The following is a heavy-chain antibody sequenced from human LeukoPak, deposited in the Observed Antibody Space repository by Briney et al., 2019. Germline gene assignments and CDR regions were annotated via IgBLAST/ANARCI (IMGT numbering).Heavy chain of an antibody. Sequence: ETLSLTCTVSGGSISNYFWSWIRQPPGKALEWLAHIFSNDEKSYNRSLKKRLTISKDTSKSQVVLTMTNMDPVDTATYYCARLRWELINHIFDSWGPGTLVTVSS. D-gene: IGHD1-26*01. CDR3: ARLRWELINHIFDS. CDR1: GGSISNYF. J-gene: IGHJ4*02. CDR2: IFSNDEK. V-gene: IGHV2-26*01.